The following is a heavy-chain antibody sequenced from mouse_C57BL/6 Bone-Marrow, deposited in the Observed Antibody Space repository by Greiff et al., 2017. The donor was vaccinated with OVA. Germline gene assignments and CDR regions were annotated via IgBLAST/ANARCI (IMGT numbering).Heavy chain of an antibody. CDR2: ISYDGSN. J-gene: IGHJ2*01. Sequence: EVQLVESGPGLVKPSQSLSLTCSVTGYSITSGYYWTWIRQFPGNKLEWMGYISYDGSNNYNPSLKNRISITRDTSKNQFFLKLNSVTTEDTATYYCARENYSNTYYFDYWGQGTTLTVSS. D-gene: IGHD2-5*01. V-gene: IGHV3-6*01. CDR3: ARENYSNTYYFDY. CDR1: GYSITSGYY.